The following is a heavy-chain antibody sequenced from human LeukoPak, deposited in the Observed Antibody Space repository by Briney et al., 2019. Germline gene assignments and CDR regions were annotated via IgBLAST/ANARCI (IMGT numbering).Heavy chain of an antibody. CDR2: INHSGST. CDR3: ARGLSDAFDI. Sequence: SETLSLTCAVYGGSFSGYYWSWIRQPPGKGLEWIGEINHSGSTNYNPSLKSRVTISVDTSRNQFSLKLSSVTAADTAVYYCARGLSDAFDIWGQGTMVTVSS. CDR1: GGSFSGYY. V-gene: IGHV4-34*01. J-gene: IGHJ3*02.